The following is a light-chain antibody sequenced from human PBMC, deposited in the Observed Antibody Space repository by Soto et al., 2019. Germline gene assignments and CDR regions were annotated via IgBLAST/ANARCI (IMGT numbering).Light chain of an antibody. CDR2: GSS. Sequence: DIVLTQSPGTLSLSPGERATLSCRASQSVSGNSLAWYQQKPRQSPRLLIYGSSDRATGIPDRFSGSGSATDFTLTITRVEPEDFAVYYCQQYGSSPPYTFGQGTKREIK. CDR1: QSVSGNS. V-gene: IGKV3-20*01. CDR3: QQYGSSPPYT. J-gene: IGKJ2*01.